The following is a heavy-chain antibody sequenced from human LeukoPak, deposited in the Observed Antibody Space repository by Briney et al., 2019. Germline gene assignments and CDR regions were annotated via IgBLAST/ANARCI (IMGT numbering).Heavy chain of an antibody. CDR1: GYTFTGYY. CDR3: ARDVRDYDFWSGFDY. V-gene: IGHV1-2*02. CDR2: INPNSGDT. D-gene: IGHD3-3*01. Sequence: GASVKVSCKASGYTFTGYYMHWVRQAPGQGLEWMGWINPNSGDTNYAQKFQGRVTMTRDTSISTAYMELSRLRSDDTAVYYCARDVRDYDFWSGFDYWGQGTLVTVSS. J-gene: IGHJ4*02.